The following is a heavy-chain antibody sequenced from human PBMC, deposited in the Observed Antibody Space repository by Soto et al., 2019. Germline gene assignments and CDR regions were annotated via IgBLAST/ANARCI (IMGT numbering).Heavy chain of an antibody. CDR1: GFTFSDYY. D-gene: IGHD6-13*01. CDR3: ARGRGAAADYFDF. V-gene: IGHV3-11*05. J-gene: IGHJ4*02. CDR2: ISSSTSHT. Sequence: QVQLVESGGGLVKPGGSLRLSCAVSGFTFSDYYMTWIRQAPGKGLEWVSYISSSTSHTNYADSVKGRFTISRDNAKNSLFPAINQLRAEKTAGYYCARGRGAAADYFDFWGQGTLVTVSS.